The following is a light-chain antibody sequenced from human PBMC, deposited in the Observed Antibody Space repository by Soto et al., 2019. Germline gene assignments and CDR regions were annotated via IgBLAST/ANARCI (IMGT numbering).Light chain of an antibody. Sequence: QSVLTQPPSASGTPGQRVTISCSGSSSNIGSNSVNWYQQLPGTAPKLLMYSSNQRPSGVPDRFSGSKSGTSASLAISGLQAEDEADYYCAGWDDSLNGVVFGGGTKLTVL. CDR2: SSN. CDR3: AGWDDSLNGVV. J-gene: IGLJ2*01. V-gene: IGLV1-44*01. CDR1: SSNIGSNS.